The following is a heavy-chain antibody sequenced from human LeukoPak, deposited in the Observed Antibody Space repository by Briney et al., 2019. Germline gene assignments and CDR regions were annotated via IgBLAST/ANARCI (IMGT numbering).Heavy chain of an antibody. V-gene: IGHV3-30-3*01. CDR3: LHGNYFDY. CDR2: ISYDGSNK. D-gene: IGHD1-26*01. Sequence: GGSLRLSCAASGFTFSSYAMHWVRQAPGKGLEWVAVISYDGSNKYYADSVKGRFTISRDNSKNTLYLQMNSLRAEDTAVYCCLHGNYFDYWGQGTLVTVSS. J-gene: IGHJ4*02. CDR1: GFTFSSYA.